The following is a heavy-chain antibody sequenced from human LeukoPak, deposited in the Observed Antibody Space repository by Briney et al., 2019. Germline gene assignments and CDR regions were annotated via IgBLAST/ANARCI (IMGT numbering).Heavy chain of an antibody. V-gene: IGHV4-4*02. J-gene: IGHJ4*02. D-gene: IGHD5-12*01. CDR3: ARGGYDSYFVY. CDR2: IYHSGST. Sequence: SETLSLTCAVSGGSISTSNWWSWVRQAPGKGPEWIGEIYHSGSTNYNPSLKSRVTMSVDKSKNQFSLKLSSVTAADTAVYYCARGGYDSYFVYWGQGTLVTVSS. CDR1: GGSISTSNW.